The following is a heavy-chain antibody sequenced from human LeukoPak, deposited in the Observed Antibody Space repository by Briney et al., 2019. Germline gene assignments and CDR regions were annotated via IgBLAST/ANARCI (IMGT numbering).Heavy chain of an antibody. CDR2: ISYDGSNK. Sequence: GGSLRLSCAASGFTFSSYGMHWVRQAPGKGLEWVAVISYDGSNKYYADSVKGRFTISRDNSKNTLYLQMNSLRAEDTAVYYCARVYVVGATTGGDYWGQGTLVTVSS. J-gene: IGHJ4*02. CDR1: GFTFSSYG. CDR3: ARVYVVGATTGGDY. V-gene: IGHV3-30*03. D-gene: IGHD1-26*01.